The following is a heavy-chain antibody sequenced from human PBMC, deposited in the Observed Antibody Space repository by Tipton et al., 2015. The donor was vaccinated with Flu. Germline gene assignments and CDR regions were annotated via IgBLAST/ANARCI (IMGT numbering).Heavy chain of an antibody. CDR1: GFTFSSYA. Sequence: GSLRLSCAASGFTFSSYALHWVRQAPGKGLEYVSAISGNGVSTYYANSVKGRFTISRDNSKNTLYLQMGSLRAEDTAVYYCVRTTGTAYSYYYYYMDVWGKGTTVTVSS. CDR3: VRTTGTAYSYYYYYMDV. D-gene: IGHD1-1*01. CDR2: ISGNGVST. V-gene: IGHV3-64*01. J-gene: IGHJ6*03.